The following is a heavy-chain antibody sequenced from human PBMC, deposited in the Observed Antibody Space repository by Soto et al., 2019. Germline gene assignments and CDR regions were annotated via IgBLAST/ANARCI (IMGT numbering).Heavy chain of an antibody. CDR2: IIPIFGTA. CDR1: GGTFSSYA. CDR3: APWGGGETDY. J-gene: IGHJ4*02. D-gene: IGHD3-16*01. V-gene: IGHV1-69*12. Sequence: QVQLVQSGAEVKKPGSSVKVSCKASGGTFSSYAISWVRQAPGQGLEWMGGIIPIFGTANYAQKFQGRVTINAEESTSTAYRELSSLRSEDKAWYYCAPWGGGETDYWGQGTLVTVSS.